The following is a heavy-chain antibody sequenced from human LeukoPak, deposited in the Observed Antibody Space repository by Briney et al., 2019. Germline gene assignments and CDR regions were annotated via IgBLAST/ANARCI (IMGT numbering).Heavy chain of an antibody. CDR1: RFTFSSYA. D-gene: IGHD2-21*02. Sequence: PGGSLRLSCAASRFTFSSYAMSWVRQAPGKGLEWVSAISGSGGSTYYADSVKGRFTISRDNSKNTLYLQMNSLRAEDTAVYYCARSIVVVTGGDYWGQGTLVTVSS. J-gene: IGHJ4*02. CDR3: ARSIVVVTGGDY. CDR2: ISGSGGST. V-gene: IGHV3-23*01.